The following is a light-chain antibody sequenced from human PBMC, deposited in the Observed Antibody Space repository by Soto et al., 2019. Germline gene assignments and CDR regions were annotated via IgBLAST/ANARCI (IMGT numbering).Light chain of an antibody. V-gene: IGKV2-30*01. J-gene: IGKJ1*01. CDR3: MQGAHWPWT. Sequence: DVVMTQSPLSLPVTLVQPASISCKSSQSPVYSDGVTYLNWFQQRPGQSPRRLIYQVSIRDSVVPDRFSGSGSGTVFTLRISRVEAEDVGSYYCMQGAHWPWTFGQGTKVDIK. CDR1: QSPVYSDGVTY. CDR2: QVS.